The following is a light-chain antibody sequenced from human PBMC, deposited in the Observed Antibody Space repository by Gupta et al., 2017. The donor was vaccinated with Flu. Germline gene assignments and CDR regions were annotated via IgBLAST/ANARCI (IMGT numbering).Light chain of an antibody. CDR3: HSRDSSVQHSYV. V-gene: IGLV3-19*01. CDR2: GQN. CDR1: SLRTYY. J-gene: IGLJ1*01. Sequence: SSELTQDPAVSVALGQTVRITCQGDSLRTYYASWYQQRPGQAPVLVIYGQNNRPSGIPDRFSGSSSGNTAPLTITGAQAEDEADYYCHSRDSSVQHSYVFATGTKVTVL.